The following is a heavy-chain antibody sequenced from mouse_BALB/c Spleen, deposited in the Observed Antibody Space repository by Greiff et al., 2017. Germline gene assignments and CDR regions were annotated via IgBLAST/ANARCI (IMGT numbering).Heavy chain of an antibody. Sequence: DVMLVESGGGLVKPGGSLKLSCAASGFTFSDYYMYWVRQTPEKRLEWVATISDGGSYTYYPDSVKGRFTISRDNAKNNLYLQMSSLKSEDTAMYYCARDTDGSRFAYWGQGTLVTVSA. CDR1: GFTFSDYY. D-gene: IGHD1-1*01. CDR2: ISDGGSYT. J-gene: IGHJ3*01. CDR3: ARDTDGSRFAY. V-gene: IGHV5-4*02.